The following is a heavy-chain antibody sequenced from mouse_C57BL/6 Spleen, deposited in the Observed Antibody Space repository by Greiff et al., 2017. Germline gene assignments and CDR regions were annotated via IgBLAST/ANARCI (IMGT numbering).Heavy chain of an antibody. V-gene: IGHV1-78*01. Sequence: QVQLQQSDAELVKPGASVKISCKVSGYTFTDHTIHWMKQRPEQGLEWIGYIYPRDGSTKYNEKFKGKATLTADKSSSTAYMQLNSLTSEDSAVYFCARYPAYYDFPYYFDYWGQGTTLTVSS. J-gene: IGHJ2*01. CDR1: GYTFTDHT. CDR3: ARYPAYYDFPYYFDY. CDR2: IYPRDGST. D-gene: IGHD2-4*01.